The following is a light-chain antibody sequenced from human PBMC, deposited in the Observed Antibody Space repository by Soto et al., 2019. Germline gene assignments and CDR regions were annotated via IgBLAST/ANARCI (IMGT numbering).Light chain of an antibody. J-gene: IGKJ4*01. CDR3: QQYNNWPLT. V-gene: IGKV3-15*01. CDR2: DAS. Sequence: EIVLTQSPATLSVSPGDRATLSCRASQSVSSDLAWFQQKPGQAPRFLIYDASTRATGIPARFSGSGSETDFTLTISSLQSEDFAIYYCQQYNNWPLTFGRGTKVEIK. CDR1: QSVSSD.